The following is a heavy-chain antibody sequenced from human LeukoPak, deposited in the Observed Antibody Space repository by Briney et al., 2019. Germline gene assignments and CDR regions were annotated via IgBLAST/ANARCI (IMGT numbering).Heavy chain of an antibody. Sequence: PETLSLTCAVYGGSFSGYYWSWIRQPPGKGLEWIGEINHSGSTNYNPSLKSRVTISVDTSKNQFSLKLSSVTAADTAVYYCARGVTYYYGSGRPYYFDYWGQGTLVTVSS. V-gene: IGHV4-34*01. CDR2: INHSGST. CDR3: ARGVTYYYGSGRPYYFDY. J-gene: IGHJ4*02. CDR1: GGSFSGYY. D-gene: IGHD3-10*01.